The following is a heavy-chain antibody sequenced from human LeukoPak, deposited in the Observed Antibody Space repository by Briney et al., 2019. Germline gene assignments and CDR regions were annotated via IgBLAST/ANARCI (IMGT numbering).Heavy chain of an antibody. V-gene: IGHV1-69*13. CDR3: ARPRGSYTSNFDY. CDR2: IIPIFGTA. CDR1: GGTFSSYA. Sequence: ASVKVSCEASGGTFSSYAISWVRQAPGQGLEWMGGIIPIFGTANYALKFQGRVTITADESTSTAYMELSSLRSEDTAVYYCARPRGSYTSNFDYWGQGTLVTVSS. D-gene: IGHD3-10*01. J-gene: IGHJ4*02.